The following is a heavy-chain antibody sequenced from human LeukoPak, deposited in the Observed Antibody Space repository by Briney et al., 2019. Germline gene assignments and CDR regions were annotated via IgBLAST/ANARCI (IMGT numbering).Heavy chain of an antibody. Sequence: SQTLSLTCTVSGGSISSGDYYWSWIRQPPGKGLEWIGYTYYSGSTYYNPSLKSRVTISVDTSKNQFSLKLSSVTAADTAVYYCARVGFRSYYYGSGSADAPDWYFDLWGRGTLVTVSS. D-gene: IGHD3-10*01. CDR2: TYYSGST. CDR3: ARVGFRSYYYGSGSADAPDWYFDL. J-gene: IGHJ2*01. CDR1: GGSISSGDYY. V-gene: IGHV4-30-4*01.